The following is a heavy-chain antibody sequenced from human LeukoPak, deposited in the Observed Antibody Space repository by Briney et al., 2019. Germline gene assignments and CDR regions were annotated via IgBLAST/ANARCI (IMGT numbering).Heavy chain of an antibody. CDR2: IKQDGSEK. CDR1: GFTFSSYW. CDR3: ARDLPGDGYKFDAFDI. V-gene: IGHV3-7*01. D-gene: IGHD5-24*01. Sequence: PGGSLRLSCAASGFTFSSYWMSWVRQAPGKGLEWVANIKQDGSEKYYVDSVKGRFTISRDNAKNSLYLQMNSLRAEDTAVYYCARDLPGDGYKFDAFDIWGQGTMVTVSS. J-gene: IGHJ3*02.